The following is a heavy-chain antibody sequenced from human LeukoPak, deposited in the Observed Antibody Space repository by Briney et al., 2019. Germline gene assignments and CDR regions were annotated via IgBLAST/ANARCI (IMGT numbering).Heavy chain of an antibody. CDR1: GFTFSSYG. V-gene: IGHV3-30*03. CDR3: ARDKKQLAHYYYYYMDV. J-gene: IGHJ6*03. CDR2: ISYDGSNK. D-gene: IGHD6-6*01. Sequence: PGRSLRLSCAASGFTFSSYGMHWVRQAPGKGLEWVAVISYDGSNKYYADSVKGRFTISRDNSKNTLYLQMNSLRAEDTAVYYCARDKKQLAHYYYYYMDVWGKGTTVTVS.